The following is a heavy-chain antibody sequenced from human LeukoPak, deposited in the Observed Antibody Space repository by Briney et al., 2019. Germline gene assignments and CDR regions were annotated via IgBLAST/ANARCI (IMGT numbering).Heavy chain of an antibody. CDR1: ALTFRSYI. D-gene: IGHD1-26*01. J-gene: IGHJ4*02. Sequence: GGSLRLSCPASALTFRSYIMKSVRQAPGKRVGRVSSVSSSSSYIYYAASVKGRFAISRDNAKNSLYLQMNSLRAEDTAVYYCARGPVSGLFEYWGQGTLVTVSS. V-gene: IGHV3-21*01. CDR3: ARGPVSGLFEY. CDR2: VSSSSSYI.